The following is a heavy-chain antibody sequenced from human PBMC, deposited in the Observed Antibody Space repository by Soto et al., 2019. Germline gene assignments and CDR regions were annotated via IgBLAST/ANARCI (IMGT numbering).Heavy chain of an antibody. Sequence: EVQLLESGGGLVQPGGSLRLSCAASGFTFSSYAMSWVRQAPGKGLEWVSAISGSGGSTYYADSVKGRFTISRDNSKNTLYLQMNSLRAEDTAVYYCARLTTVVTLTDYWGQGTLVTVSS. J-gene: IGHJ4*02. CDR3: ARLTTVVTLTDY. CDR2: ISGSGGST. CDR1: GFTFSSYA. D-gene: IGHD4-17*01. V-gene: IGHV3-23*01.